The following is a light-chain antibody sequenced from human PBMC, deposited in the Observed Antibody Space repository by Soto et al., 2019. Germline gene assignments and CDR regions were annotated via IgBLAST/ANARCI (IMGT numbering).Light chain of an antibody. CDR3: QHFGGTTFT. CDR1: QIVTSY. CDR2: GAS. V-gene: IGKV3-20*01. Sequence: EIVLTQSPGTLSLSPGERATLSCRASQIVTSYIAWYQQRPGQTPRLLIYGASTRATGIPDRFSGSGSGTHFTLTISRLEPGDFAVYYCQHFGGTTFTFGQGTRLEIK. J-gene: IGKJ5*01.